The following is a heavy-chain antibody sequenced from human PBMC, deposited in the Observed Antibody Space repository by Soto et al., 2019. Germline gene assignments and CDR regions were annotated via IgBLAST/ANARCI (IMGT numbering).Heavy chain of an antibody. D-gene: IGHD5-12*01. CDR3: AREGYSGYDVLDY. J-gene: IGHJ4*02. CDR2: INSDGSST. CDR1: GFTFSSYW. Sequence: GGSLRLSCAASGFTFSSYWMHWVRQAPGKGLVWVSRINSDGSSTSYADSVKGRFTISRDNAKNTLYLQMNSLRAEDTAVYYCAREGYSGYDVLDYWGQGTLVTVS. V-gene: IGHV3-74*01.